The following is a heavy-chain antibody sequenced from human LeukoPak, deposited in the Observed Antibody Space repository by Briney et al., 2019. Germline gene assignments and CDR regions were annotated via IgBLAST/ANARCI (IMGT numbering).Heavy chain of an antibody. CDR2: IYYSGGT. V-gene: IGHV4-59*08. D-gene: IGHD6-6*01. CDR1: GGSISSYY. CDR3: ARLWDSSSSLDY. J-gene: IGHJ4*02. Sequence: SETLSLTCTVPGGSISSYYWTWIRQPPGKGLGLEWIGYIYYSGGTNYNPSLKSRVTISIDTSKNQVSLKLSSVTAADTAVYYCARLWDSSSSLDYWGQGTLVTVSS.